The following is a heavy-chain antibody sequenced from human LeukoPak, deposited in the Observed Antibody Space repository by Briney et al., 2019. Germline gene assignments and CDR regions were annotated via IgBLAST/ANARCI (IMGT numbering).Heavy chain of an antibody. D-gene: IGHD3-16*02. CDR2: IYYSGST. V-gene: IGHV4-59*01. CDR3: ARSITFGGLIDY. CDR1: GGSISSYY. Sequence: KSSETLSLTCTVSGGSISSYYWSWIRQPPGKGLEWIGYIYYSGSTNYNPSLKSRVTISVDTSKNQFSLKLSSVTAADTAVYYCARSITFGGLIDYWGQGTLVAVSS. J-gene: IGHJ4*02.